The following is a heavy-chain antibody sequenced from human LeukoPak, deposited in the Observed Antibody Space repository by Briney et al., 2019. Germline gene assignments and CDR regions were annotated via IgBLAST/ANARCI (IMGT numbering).Heavy chain of an antibody. V-gene: IGHV3-21*01. J-gene: IGHJ4*02. CDR2: ISSSGIYI. Sequence: GEALRFSCAASTFTSSRYSCNWVRQASGKGLQWISSISSSGIYIYYAESVKGRFTISRDNASKSLYLEMNSRTAEDTAVYYCAREEGGKLGIDYYFDYWGQGTLVTVSS. CDR1: TFTSSRYS. CDR3: AREEGGKLGIDYYFDY. D-gene: IGHD7-27*01.